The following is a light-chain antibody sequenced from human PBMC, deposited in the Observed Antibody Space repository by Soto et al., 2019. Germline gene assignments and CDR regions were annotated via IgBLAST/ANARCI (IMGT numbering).Light chain of an antibody. CDR1: QTISDF. Sequence: DIQMTQSPSSLSASVGDRVIITCRASQTISDFLNWYQHKPGKAPKLLISAASSLQGGVPSRFSGSGSGTDFTLTISTLQPEDFATYYCQQSYKTPLTFGGGTRVDIK. CDR2: AAS. CDR3: QQSYKTPLT. J-gene: IGKJ4*01. V-gene: IGKV1-39*01.